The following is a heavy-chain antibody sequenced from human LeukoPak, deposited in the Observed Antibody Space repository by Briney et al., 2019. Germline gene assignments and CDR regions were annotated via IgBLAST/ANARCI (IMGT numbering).Heavy chain of an antibody. CDR2: IRPDGGEQ. CDR1: GFSFGHYW. D-gene: IGHD4-23*01. V-gene: IGHV3-7*01. CDR3: ARDPNLDRTETTVVIGQPEKSVFDH. Sequence: GGSLRLSCAGSGFSFGHYWMSWVRQAPGGGLEWVATIRPDGGEQYYVDSLKGRFTISRDNAKNSVYLQMNSLRDVDTAIYYCARDPNLDRTETTVVIGQPEKSVFDHWGQGTLVVVSS. J-gene: IGHJ4*02.